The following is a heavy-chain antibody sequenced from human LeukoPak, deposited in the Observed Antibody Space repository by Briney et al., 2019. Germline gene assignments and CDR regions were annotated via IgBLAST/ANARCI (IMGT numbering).Heavy chain of an antibody. J-gene: IGHJ4*02. V-gene: IGHV4-34*01. Sequence: SETLSLTCAVYGGSFSGYYWSWIRQPPGKGLEWIGEINHSGSTNYNPSLKSRVTISVDTSKNQFSLKLSSVTAADTAVYYCARRRSLLWFGNQYYFDYWGQGALVTVSS. D-gene: IGHD3-10*01. CDR3: ARRRSLLWFGNQYYFDY. CDR1: GGSFSGYY. CDR2: INHSGST.